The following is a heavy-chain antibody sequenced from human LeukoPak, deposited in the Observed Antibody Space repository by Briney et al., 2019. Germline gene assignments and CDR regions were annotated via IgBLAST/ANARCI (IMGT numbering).Heavy chain of an antibody. CDR3: ARVGTLYTSSYYFDY. V-gene: IGHV3-53*01. CDR2: IYSGGSA. CDR1: GFTVRSNY. J-gene: IGHJ4*02. D-gene: IGHD6-6*01. Sequence: GGSLRPACSVSGFTVRSNYMGSVRQAPGRGLGLVLVIYSGGSAYYAASVKGRFTLSRDNSKITLYLQINGVTAEDPAVYYCARVGTLYTSSYYFDYWGQGTLVTVSS.